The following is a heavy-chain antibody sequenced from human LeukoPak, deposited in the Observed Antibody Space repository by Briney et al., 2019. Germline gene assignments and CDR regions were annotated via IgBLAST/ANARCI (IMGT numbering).Heavy chain of an antibody. D-gene: IGHD3-22*01. CDR3: ASLVADSSGYYYFDY. J-gene: IGHJ4*02. CDR2: IYYSGST. V-gene: IGHV4-39*01. CDR1: GGSISSSSYY. Sequence: PSETLSLTCTVSGGSISSSSYYWGWIRQPPGKGLEWIGSIYYSGSTHYNPSLKSRVTISVDTSKNQFSLKLSSVTAADTAVYYCASLVADSSGYYYFDYWGQGTLVTVSS.